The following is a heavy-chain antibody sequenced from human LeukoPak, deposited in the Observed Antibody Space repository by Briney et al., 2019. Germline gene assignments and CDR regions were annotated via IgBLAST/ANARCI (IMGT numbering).Heavy chain of an antibody. CDR2: IYYSGST. CDR1: GGSISSSSYY. V-gene: IGHV4-39*01. J-gene: IGHJ4*02. Sequence: PSKTLSLTCTVSGGSISSSSYYWGWIRQPPGKGLEWIGSIYYSGSTYYNPSLKSRVTISVDTSKNQFSLKLSSVTAADTAVYYCARLGLSLYYFDYWGQGTLVTVSS. CDR3: ARLGLSLYYFDY.